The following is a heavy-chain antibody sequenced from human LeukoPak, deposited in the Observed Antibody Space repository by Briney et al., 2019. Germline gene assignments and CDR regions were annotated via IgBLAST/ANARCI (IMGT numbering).Heavy chain of an antibody. CDR3: ARRQGCSSTSCPPDS. CDR1: GYSFTTYW. D-gene: IGHD2-2*01. Sequence: GESLKISCRGSGYSFTTYWIGWVRQMPGKGLEWMGIIYPGDSDTRYSPSFQGQVTMTADKSINTAYLQWSSLKASDTAMYYCARRQGCSSTSCPPDSWGQGTLVTVSS. CDR2: IYPGDSDT. V-gene: IGHV5-51*01. J-gene: IGHJ4*02.